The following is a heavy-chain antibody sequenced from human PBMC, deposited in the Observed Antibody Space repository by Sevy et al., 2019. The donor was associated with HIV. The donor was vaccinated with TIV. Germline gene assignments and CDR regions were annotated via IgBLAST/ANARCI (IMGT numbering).Heavy chain of an antibody. D-gene: IGHD3-22*01. CDR2: IYPGDSDT. Sequence: GESLKISCKGSGYSFTSYWIGWVRQMPGKGLEWMGIIYPGDSDTRYSPSFQGQVTIPADKSIITACQHWGSLKASDTAMYYGARQVPSYYYDSSGYYYLNWFDPWGQGTLVTVSS. J-gene: IGHJ5*02. CDR3: ARQVPSYYYDSSGYYYLNWFDP. CDR1: GYSFTSYW. V-gene: IGHV5-51*01.